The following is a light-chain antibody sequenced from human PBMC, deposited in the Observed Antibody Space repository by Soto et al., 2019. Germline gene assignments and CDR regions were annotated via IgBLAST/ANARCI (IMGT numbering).Light chain of an antibody. CDR1: QSVGTW. CDR2: GAS. Sequence: DIQMTQSPSTLSASVGGRVTITCRASQSVGTWVAWYQQKPGKAPKLLIYGASNLESGVPSRVSCSGSGTEFTLTITTLQPYDFATYFCQLYHRNTWSFGRGTKVYI. CDR3: QLYHRNTWS. V-gene: IGKV1-5*01. J-gene: IGKJ1*01.